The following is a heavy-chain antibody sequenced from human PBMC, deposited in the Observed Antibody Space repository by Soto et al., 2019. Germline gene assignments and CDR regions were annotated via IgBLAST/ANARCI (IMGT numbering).Heavy chain of an antibody. CDR1: GFTFSSYW. J-gene: IGHJ6*02. V-gene: IGHV3-7*05. CDR3: ARESPAMGDYYYYGMDV. D-gene: IGHD2-2*01. CDR2: IKQDGSEK. Sequence: GGSLRLSCAASGFTFSSYWMSWVRQAPGKGLEWVANIKQDGSEKYYVDSVKGRFTISRDNAKNSLYLQMNSLRAEDTAVYYCARESPAMGDYYYYGMDVWGQGTTVTVSS.